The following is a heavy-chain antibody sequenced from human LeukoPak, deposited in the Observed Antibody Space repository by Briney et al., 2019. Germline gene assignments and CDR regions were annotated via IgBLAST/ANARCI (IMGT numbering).Heavy chain of an antibody. CDR2: INPSGGST. Sequence: ASVKVSCKASGYTFTSYYMHLVRQAPGQGLEWMGIINPSGGSTSYAQKFQGRVTMTRDTSTSTVYMELSSLRSEDTAVYYCARAQRMGRYSYYYGSGSLYNWFDPWGQGTLVTVSS. D-gene: IGHD3-10*01. CDR1: GYTFTSYY. CDR3: ARAQRMGRYSYYYGSGSLYNWFDP. V-gene: IGHV1-46*01. J-gene: IGHJ5*02.